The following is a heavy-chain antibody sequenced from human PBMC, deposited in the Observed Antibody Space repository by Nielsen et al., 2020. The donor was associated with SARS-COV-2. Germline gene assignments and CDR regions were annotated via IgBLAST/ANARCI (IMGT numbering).Heavy chain of an antibody. D-gene: IGHD3-3*01. CDR1: GYTFTSYA. V-gene: IGHV1-3*01. CDR2: INAGNGNT. CDR3: ARARTGVTIFGVVIGGY. Sequence: ASVKVSCKASGYTFTSYAMHWVRQAPGQRLEWTGWINAGNGNTKYSQKFQGRVTITRDTSASTAYMELSSLRSEDTAVYYCARARTGVTIFGVVIGGYWGQGTLVTVSS. J-gene: IGHJ4*02.